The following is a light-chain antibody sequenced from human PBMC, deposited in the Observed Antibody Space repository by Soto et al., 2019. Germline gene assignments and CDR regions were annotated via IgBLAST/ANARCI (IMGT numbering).Light chain of an antibody. Sequence: QSVLTQPASVSGSPGQSITISCTGTSSDVGAFHFVTWYQQHPGKAPKLIICNVSERPSGVSTRFSGSKSGNTASLTIAGLQAEDEADYYCNSYTTRRTYVFGSGTKVTV. CDR1: SSDVGAFHF. V-gene: IGLV2-14*01. CDR3: NSYTTRRTYV. CDR2: NVS. J-gene: IGLJ1*01.